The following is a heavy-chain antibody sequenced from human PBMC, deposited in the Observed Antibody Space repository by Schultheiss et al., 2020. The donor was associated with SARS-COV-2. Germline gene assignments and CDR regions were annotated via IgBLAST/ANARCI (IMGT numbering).Heavy chain of an antibody. CDR3: ARGMTTVVTPHLYGMDV. CDR1: GGSISSYY. V-gene: IGHV4-59*12. D-gene: IGHD4-23*01. Sequence: SETLSLTCTVSGGSISSYYWSWIRQPPGKGLEWIGYIYYSGSTNYNPSLKSRVTMSVDTSKNQFSLKLSSVTAADTAVYYCARGMTTVVTPHLYGMDVWGQGTTVTVSS. CDR2: IYYSGST. J-gene: IGHJ6*02.